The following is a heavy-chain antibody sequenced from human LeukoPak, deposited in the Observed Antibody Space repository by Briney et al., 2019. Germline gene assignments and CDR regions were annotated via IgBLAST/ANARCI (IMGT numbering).Heavy chain of an antibody. D-gene: IGHD6-19*01. CDR2: IYYSGST. Sequence: MSSETLSLTCTVSGSSISSYYWSWIRQPPGKGLERIGYIYYSGSTNYNPSLKSRVTISVDTSKNQFSLKLYSVTAADTAVYYCARFAAVAGPYYFDYWGQGTLVTVSS. J-gene: IGHJ4*02. CDR3: ARFAAVAGPYYFDY. V-gene: IGHV4-59*08. CDR1: GSSISSYY.